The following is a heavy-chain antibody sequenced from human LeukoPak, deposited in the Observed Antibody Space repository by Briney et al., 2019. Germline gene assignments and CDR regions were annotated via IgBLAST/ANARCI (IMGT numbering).Heavy chain of an antibody. CDR2: IYYSGTT. V-gene: IGHV4-59*08. CDR3: ARLNARDGYNPFDY. D-gene: IGHD5-24*01. Sequence: SETLSLTCTVSGGSISSYYWSWIRQPPGKGLEWLGYIYYSGTTNYNPSLKSRVTISVDTSKNQLSLKLSSVTAADTAVYYCARLNARDGYNPFDYWGQGTLVTVSS. CDR1: GGSISSYY. J-gene: IGHJ4*02.